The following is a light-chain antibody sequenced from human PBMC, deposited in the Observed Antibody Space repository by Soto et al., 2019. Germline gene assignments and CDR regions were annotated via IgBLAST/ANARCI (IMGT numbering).Light chain of an antibody. Sequence: QSALTQPPSVSGSPGQSVAISCTGTSRDVGSYNRVAWYQQAPGTAPKLMISEVNNRPSGVPDRFSGSKSGNTTSLTISGLQAEHEADYYCSSYTSSSTYVFGTGTKLTVL. V-gene: IGLV2-18*02. J-gene: IGLJ1*01. CDR2: EVN. CDR1: SRDVGSYNR. CDR3: SSYTSSSTYV.